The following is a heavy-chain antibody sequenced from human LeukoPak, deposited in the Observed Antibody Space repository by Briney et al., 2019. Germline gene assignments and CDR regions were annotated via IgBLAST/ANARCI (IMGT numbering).Heavy chain of an antibody. V-gene: IGHV3-23*01. J-gene: IGHJ4*02. CDR2: ISGSGGST. CDR1: GFTFSSYS. Sequence: GGSLRLSCAASGFTFSSYSMNWVRQAPGKGLEWVSAISGSGGSTYYADSVKGRFTISRDNSKNTLYLQMNSLRAEDTAVYYCAKVGGYDWKYGDYAYYFDYWGQGTLVTVSS. D-gene: IGHD5-12*01. CDR3: AKVGGYDWKYGDYAYYFDY.